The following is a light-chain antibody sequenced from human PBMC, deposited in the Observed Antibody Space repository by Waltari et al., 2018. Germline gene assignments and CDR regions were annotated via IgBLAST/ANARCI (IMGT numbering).Light chain of an antibody. V-gene: IGKV3-20*01. CDR2: GAS. J-gene: IGKJ1*01. Sequence: TQSPGTLSLSPGERATLSCRASQSVSSSYLAWNQQKPGQAPRVLIHGASNRATGIPDRFSGSGSGTDFVLTISRLEPEDFAVYYCQQYGSSPWTFGQGTKVEIK. CDR3: QQYGSSPWT. CDR1: QSVSSSY.